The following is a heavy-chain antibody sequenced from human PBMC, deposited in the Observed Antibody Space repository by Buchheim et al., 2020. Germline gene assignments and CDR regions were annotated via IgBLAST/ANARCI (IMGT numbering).Heavy chain of an antibody. CDR2: ISGSGGST. V-gene: IGHV3-23*01. CDR3: AKVNSPAGATVTTVTEDY. Sequence: EVQLLESGGGLVQPGGSLRLSCAASGFTFSSYAMSWVRQARGKGLEWVSAISGSGGSTYYADSVKGRFTISRDNSKNTLYLQMNSLRAEDTAVYYCAKVNSPAGATVTTVTEDYWGQGTL. J-gene: IGHJ4*02. CDR1: GFTFSSYA. D-gene: IGHD4-17*01.